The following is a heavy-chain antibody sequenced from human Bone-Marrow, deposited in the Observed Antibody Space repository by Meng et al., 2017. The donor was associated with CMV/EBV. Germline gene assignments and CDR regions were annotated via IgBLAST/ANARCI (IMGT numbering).Heavy chain of an antibody. Sequence: GGSLRLSCAASGFTFQSFTMSWVRQTPGKGLEWVSVIYSGGSTYYADSVKGRFTISRDNSKNTLYLQMNSLKSEDTAVYYCATDGRGLWFGDHWGQGTLVTVSS. V-gene: IGHV3-66*02. D-gene: IGHD3-10*01. CDR3: ATDGRGLWFGDH. J-gene: IGHJ4*02. CDR2: IYSGGST. CDR1: GFTFQSFT.